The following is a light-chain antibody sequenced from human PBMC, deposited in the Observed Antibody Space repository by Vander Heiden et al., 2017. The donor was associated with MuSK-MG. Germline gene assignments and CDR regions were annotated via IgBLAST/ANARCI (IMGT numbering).Light chain of an antibody. J-gene: IGKJ4*01. CDR2: DTS. CDR1: QSISGK. Sequence: ERVLTQAPATLSVSPGERATLSCRASQSISGKLAWYQQKPGQAPWLVMYDTSTRATGIPARFSGSGSGTEFTLTISSLQSEDFAVYYCQQYNNWPLTFGGGTKVEIK. CDR3: QQYNNWPLT. V-gene: IGKV3-15*01.